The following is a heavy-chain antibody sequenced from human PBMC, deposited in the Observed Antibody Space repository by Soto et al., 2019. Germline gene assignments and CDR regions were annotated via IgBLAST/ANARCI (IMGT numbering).Heavy chain of an antibody. V-gene: IGHV5-51*01. Sequence: RGESLKISCKGSGYSFTSYWIGWVRQMPGKGLEWLGIMHLGDSDTRYSPSFQGQVTISADTAINTAYLQWSSLKASDTAMYYCARLGYFGSGNYYYNYGMDVWGQGTTVTVSS. D-gene: IGHD3-10*01. CDR1: GYSFTSYW. CDR2: MHLGDSDT. CDR3: ARLGYFGSGNYYYNYGMDV. J-gene: IGHJ6*02.